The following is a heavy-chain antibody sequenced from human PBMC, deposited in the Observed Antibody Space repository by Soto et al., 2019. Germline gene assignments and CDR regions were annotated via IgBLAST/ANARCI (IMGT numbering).Heavy chain of an antibody. V-gene: IGHV2-5*02. CDR2: IYSDDDK. CDR3: AHLDSSGYYSDY. CDR1: GFSLSTSGVG. Sequence: QITLKESGPPLVKPTQTLTLTCSFSGFSLSTSGVGVGWIRQPPGKALEWLALIYSDDDKRYSPSLKSRLTVTKDTSKNQVVLTMTNMDPVDTATYYCAHLDSSGYYSDYWGQGTLVTVSS. D-gene: IGHD3-22*01. J-gene: IGHJ4*02.